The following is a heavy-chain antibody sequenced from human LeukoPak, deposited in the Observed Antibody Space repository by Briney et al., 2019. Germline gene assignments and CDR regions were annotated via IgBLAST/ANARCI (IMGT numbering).Heavy chain of an antibody. CDR1: GYTFTSYY. Sequence: ASVRVSCKASGYTFTSYYMHWVRQAPGQGLEWMGIINPSGGSTSYAQKFQGRVTITADKSTSTAYMELSSLRSEDTAVYYCARSGDSSSRGRGNWFDPWGQGTLVTVSS. CDR3: ARSGDSSSRGRGNWFDP. D-gene: IGHD6-6*01. CDR2: INPSGGST. V-gene: IGHV1-46*01. J-gene: IGHJ5*02.